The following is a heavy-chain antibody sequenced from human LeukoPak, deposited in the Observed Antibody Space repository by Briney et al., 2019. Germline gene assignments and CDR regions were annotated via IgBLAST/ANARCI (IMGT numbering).Heavy chain of an antibody. CDR3: AKFRLPVYYYDSSSYYLDY. Sequence: GGSLRLSCAASGFTFSSYAMSWVRQAPGKGLEWVSAISGSGGSTYYADPVKGRFTISRDNSKNTLYLQMNSLRAEDTAVYYCAKFRLPVYYYDSSSYYLDYWGQGTLVTVSS. D-gene: IGHD3-22*01. V-gene: IGHV3-23*01. CDR2: ISGSGGST. J-gene: IGHJ4*02. CDR1: GFTFSSYA.